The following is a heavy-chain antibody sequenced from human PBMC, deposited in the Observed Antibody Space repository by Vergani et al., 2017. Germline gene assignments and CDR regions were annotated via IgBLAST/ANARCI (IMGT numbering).Heavy chain of an antibody. CDR2: IKSKTDGGTT. Sequence: EVQLVESGGGLVKPGGSLRLSCAASGFTFSNAWMSWVRQAPGKGLEWVGRIKSKTDGGTTDYAAPVKGRVTISRDDSKNTLYLQMNSLKTEDTAVYYCTTPPCSGGSGQTYWGQGTLVTVSS. V-gene: IGHV3-15*01. CDR3: TTPPCSGGSGQTY. D-gene: IGHD2-15*01. CDR1: GFTFSNAW. J-gene: IGHJ4*02.